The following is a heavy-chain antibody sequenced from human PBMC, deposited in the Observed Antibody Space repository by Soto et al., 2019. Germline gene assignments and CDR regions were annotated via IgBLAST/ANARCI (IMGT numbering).Heavy chain of an antibody. CDR2: ISGSGGST. D-gene: IGHD2-8*02. Sequence: GGSLRLSCAASGFTFSSYAMSWVRQAPGKGLEWVSAISGSGGSTYYADSVKGRFTISRDNSKNTLYLQMNSLRAEDTAVYYCAKDQGAGDYYSYCGMDVWGQGTTVTVSS. CDR3: AKDQGAGDYYSYCGMDV. J-gene: IGHJ6*02. V-gene: IGHV3-23*01. CDR1: GFTFSSYA.